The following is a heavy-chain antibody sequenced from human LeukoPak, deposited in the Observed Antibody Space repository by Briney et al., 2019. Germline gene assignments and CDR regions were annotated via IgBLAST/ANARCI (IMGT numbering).Heavy chain of an antibody. CDR1: GFTFSNYA. D-gene: IGHD5-18*01. V-gene: IGHV3-23*01. J-gene: IGHJ4*02. CDR3: ARQEIGREYSYGFAPFDY. CDR2: ITYSSGDT. Sequence: PGGSLRLSCAASGFTFSNYAVSWVRQAPGKGLEWVSTITYSSGDTYYADSVKGRFTLSRDNSKNTVYLHMNSLRAEDTAVYYCARQEIGREYSYGFAPFDYWGQGTLVTVSS.